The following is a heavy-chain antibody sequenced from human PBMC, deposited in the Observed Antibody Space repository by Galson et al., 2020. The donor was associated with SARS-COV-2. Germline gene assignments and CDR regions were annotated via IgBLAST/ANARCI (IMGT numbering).Heavy chain of an antibody. CDR2: IYYSESN. CDR3: ARQILTGYYSFYYFDY. J-gene: IGHJ4*02. V-gene: IGHV4-39*01. CDR1: GGSISSSSYY. Sequence: SETLSLTCTVSGGSISSSSYYWGWIRQPPGEGLEWIGSIYYSESNYYNPSLTSRVTMSVDTSKNQFSLKLSSVTAADTAVYYCARQILTGYYSFYYFDYWGQGTLVTVFS. D-gene: IGHD3-9*01.